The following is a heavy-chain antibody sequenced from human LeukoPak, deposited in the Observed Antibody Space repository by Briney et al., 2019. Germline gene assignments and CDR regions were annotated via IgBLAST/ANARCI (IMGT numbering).Heavy chain of an antibody. CDR3: ARGGTTVAGTFWFDP. CDR2: IYHSGST. D-gene: IGHD6-19*01. CDR1: GGSISSSNW. Sequence: SETLSLTCAVSGGSISSSNWWSWVRQPPGKGLEWIGEIYHSGSTNYNPSLKSRLTISVDKSKSQFSLKLSSVTAADTAMYYCARGGTTVAGTFWFDPWGQGTLVTVSS. J-gene: IGHJ5*02. V-gene: IGHV4-4*02.